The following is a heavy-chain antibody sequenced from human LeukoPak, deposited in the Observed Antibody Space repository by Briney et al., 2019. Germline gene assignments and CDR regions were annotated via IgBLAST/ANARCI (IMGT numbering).Heavy chain of an antibody. D-gene: IGHD2-15*01. CDR1: GVTFSSYE. Sequence: GGSLRLSCAASGVTFSSYERNWVRQAPGKGLEWVSYISSSGSTIYYADSVKGRFTISRDNAKNSLYLQMNSLRAEDTAVYYCARLNRYCSGGSCYSGMDYYYYMDVWGKGTTVTISS. V-gene: IGHV3-48*03. J-gene: IGHJ6*03. CDR2: ISSSGSTI. CDR3: ARLNRYCSGGSCYSGMDYYYYMDV.